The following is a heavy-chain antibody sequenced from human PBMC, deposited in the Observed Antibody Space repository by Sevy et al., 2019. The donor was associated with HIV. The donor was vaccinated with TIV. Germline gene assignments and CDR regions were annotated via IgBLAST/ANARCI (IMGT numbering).Heavy chain of an antibody. D-gene: IGHD6-13*01. CDR3: VRAIAAHGSF. V-gene: IGHV3-7*04. Sequence: GGSLRLSSAASGFSLDSYWMNWVRQAPGKGLEWVANINQDGSVKYYVDSVKGRFTISRDIARNLLYLQMNSLRADDTALYYCVRAIAAHGSFWGQGTLVTVSS. CDR2: INQDGSVK. CDR1: GFSLDSYW. J-gene: IGHJ4*02.